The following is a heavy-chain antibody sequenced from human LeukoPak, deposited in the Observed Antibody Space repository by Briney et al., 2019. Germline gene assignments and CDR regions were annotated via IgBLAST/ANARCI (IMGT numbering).Heavy chain of an antibody. D-gene: IGHD4-11*01. J-gene: IGHJ4*02. CDR3: AREWQYQFDY. Sequence: GGSLRLSCAASGVTVSSNCMNWVRQAPGKGLEWLSYISYNSGTISYADSVKGRFTVSRDDAANSLYLQMTSLRAEDTAVYYCAREWQYQFDYWGQGTLVTVSS. CDR2: ISYNSGTI. CDR1: GVTVSSNC. V-gene: IGHV3-48*01.